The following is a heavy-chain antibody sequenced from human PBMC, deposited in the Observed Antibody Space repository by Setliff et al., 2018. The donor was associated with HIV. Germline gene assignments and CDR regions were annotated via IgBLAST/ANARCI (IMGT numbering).Heavy chain of an antibody. Sequence: GGSLRLSCEASGFSFDDYCMNWVRQAPGKGLEWVSYISSKRTSIYYADSVKGRFTISRDNDNNSLYLQMSGLSAEDTAVYYCAILRAAGFDYWGQGTLVTVSS. J-gene: IGHJ4*02. V-gene: IGHV3-48*01. CDR1: GFSFDDYC. D-gene: IGHD6-13*01. CDR3: AILRAAGFDY. CDR2: ISSKRTSI.